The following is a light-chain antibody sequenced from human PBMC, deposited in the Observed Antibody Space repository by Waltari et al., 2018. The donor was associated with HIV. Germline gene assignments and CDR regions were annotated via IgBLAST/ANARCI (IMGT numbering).Light chain of an antibody. J-gene: IGLJ3*02. V-gene: IGLV3-25*03. CDR3: QSADSSGTYRV. Sequence: SYELTQPPSVSVSPGQTARLTCSGDALPKQYAYWYHQKPGQAPVMVIYKDRERPSGIPERFSGSSSGTTVTLTISGVQAEDEADYYCQSADSSGTYRVFGGGTKLTVL. CDR2: KDR. CDR1: ALPKQY.